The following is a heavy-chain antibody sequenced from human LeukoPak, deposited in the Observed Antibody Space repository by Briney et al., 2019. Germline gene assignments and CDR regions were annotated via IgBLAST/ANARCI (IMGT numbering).Heavy chain of an antibody. Sequence: GGSLRLSCAASGFTFSSYGMHWVRQAPGKGLEGVAFIRYDGSNKYYADSVKGRFTISRDNSKNTLYLQMNSLTAEDPAVYYCAKGPRGSYREYYYYYYLDVWGKGTTVTISS. CDR1: GFTFSSYG. CDR3: AKGPRGSYREYYYYYYLDV. CDR2: IRYDGSNK. J-gene: IGHJ6*03. D-gene: IGHD3-16*02. V-gene: IGHV3-30*02.